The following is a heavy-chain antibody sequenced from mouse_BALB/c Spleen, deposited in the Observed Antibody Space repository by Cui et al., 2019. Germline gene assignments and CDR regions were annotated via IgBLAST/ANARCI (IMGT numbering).Heavy chain of an antibody. D-gene: IGHD1-1*01. J-gene: IGHJ2*01. CDR3: ARYDYYGSSYFDY. Sequence: VHLQHPAAGHVKPDASVKLCCKASGYTFTSYWMHWVKQRPGRGLEWIGRIDPNSGTTKYNEKFKSKATLTVDKPSSTAYMQLSSLTSEDSAVYYCARYDYYGSSYFDYWGQGTTLTVSS. CDR2: IDPNSGTT. V-gene: IGHV1-72*01. CDR1: GYTFTSYW.